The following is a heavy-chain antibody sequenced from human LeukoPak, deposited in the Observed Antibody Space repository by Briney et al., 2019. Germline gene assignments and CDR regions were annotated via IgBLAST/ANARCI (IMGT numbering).Heavy chain of an antibody. CDR2: ISTGGNTV. CDR1: GFTFSDSE. D-gene: IGHD2-21*01. J-gene: IGHJ4*02. CDR3: ARSARGYSRDY. V-gene: IGHV3-48*03. Sequence: GGSLRLSCAASGFTFSDSEMNWVRQAPGKGLEWVSYISTGGNTVYYADSVKGRFTISRDNAKNSLYLQVNSLRAEDTAVYYFARSARGYSRDYWGQGTLVTVSS.